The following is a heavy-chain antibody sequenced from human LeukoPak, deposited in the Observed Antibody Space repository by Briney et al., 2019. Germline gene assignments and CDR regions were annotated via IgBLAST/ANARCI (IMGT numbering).Heavy chain of an antibody. CDR2: INDDETST. CDR3: VRTHSSGYYYFDS. J-gene: IGHJ4*02. D-gene: IGHD3-22*01. Sequence: GGSLRLSCAASGFSFSSSWMHWVRQVPGKGLEWVSRINDDETSTTYAESVKGRFTISRDNAKNTLYLQMNSLRVEDTAVYYCVRTHSSGYYYFDSWGQGTLVTVSS. V-gene: IGHV3-74*01. CDR1: GFSFSSSW.